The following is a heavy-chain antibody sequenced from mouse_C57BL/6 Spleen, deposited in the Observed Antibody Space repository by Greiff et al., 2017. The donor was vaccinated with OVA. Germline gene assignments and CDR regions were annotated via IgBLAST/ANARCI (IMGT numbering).Heavy chain of an antibody. CDR2: INPNNGGT. CDR3: ALMGDDHDGGFAY. D-gene: IGHD2-4*01. J-gene: IGHJ3*01. Sequence: EVQLQQSGPELVKPGASVKISCKASGYTFTDYYMNWVKQSHGKSLEWIGDINPNNGGTSYNQKFKGKATLTVYKSSSTAYMELRSLTSEVSAVYYCALMGDDHDGGFAYWGQGTLVTVSA. V-gene: IGHV1-26*01. CDR1: GYTFTDYY.